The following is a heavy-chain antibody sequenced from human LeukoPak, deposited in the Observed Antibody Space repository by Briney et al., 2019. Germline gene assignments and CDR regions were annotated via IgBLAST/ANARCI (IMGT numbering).Heavy chain of an antibody. V-gene: IGHV1-69*05. J-gene: IGHJ4*02. D-gene: IGHD3-22*01. Sequence: ASVKVSCKTSGGTLNSYTFSWVRQAPGQGLEWMGRIIPIFGTANYAQKLQGRVTITTDESTSTAYMELSSLRSEDTAVYYCARGFSDSSGYLARIWGQGTLVTVSS. CDR3: ARGFSDSSGYLARI. CDR2: IIPIFGTA. CDR1: GGTLNSYT.